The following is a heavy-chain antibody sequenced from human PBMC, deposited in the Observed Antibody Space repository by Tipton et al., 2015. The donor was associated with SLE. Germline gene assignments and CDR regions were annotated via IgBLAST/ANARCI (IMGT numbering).Heavy chain of an antibody. V-gene: IGHV4-59*01. CDR2: IYNSVPG. D-gene: IGHD1-26*01. CDR1: GGSISSFS. Sequence: TLSLTCTVSGGSISSFSWTWVRQPPGKGLEWMGYIYNSVPGNYNPSLKSRLTISVDTSKNEFSLRLKTVTAADTAVYYCARGSRVEEELQYWGQGALVTVPS. J-gene: IGHJ4*02. CDR3: ARGSRVEEELQY.